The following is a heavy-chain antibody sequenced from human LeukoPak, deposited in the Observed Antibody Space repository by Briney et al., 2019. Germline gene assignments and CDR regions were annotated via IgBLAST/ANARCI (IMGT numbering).Heavy chain of an antibody. Sequence: KPGGSLGLSCAASGFTFSSYSMNWVRQAPGKGLEWVSSISSSSSYIYYADSVKGRFTISRDNAKNSLYLQMNSLRAEDTAVYYWARDWGYYYYYGMDVWGQGTTVTVSS. D-gene: IGHD3-16*01. CDR1: GFTFSSYS. CDR3: ARDWGYYYYYGMDV. J-gene: IGHJ6*02. V-gene: IGHV3-21*01. CDR2: ISSSSSYI.